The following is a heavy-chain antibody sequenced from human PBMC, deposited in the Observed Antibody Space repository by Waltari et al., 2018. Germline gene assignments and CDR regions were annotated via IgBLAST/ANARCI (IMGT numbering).Heavy chain of an antibody. CDR1: GFTFSLYD. V-gene: IGHV3-13*01. D-gene: IGHD6-13*01. CDR3: ARYYSSSWYSERYFDL. Sequence: EGQLLGSGGGLVQPGGSLRLSCAASGFTFSLYDMPWDSHATGKGLEWVSAIGTAGDTYYPGSVKGRFTISRENAKNSLYLQMNSLRAGDTAVYYCARYYSSSWYSERYFDLWGRGTLVTVSS. J-gene: IGHJ2*01. CDR2: IGTAGDT.